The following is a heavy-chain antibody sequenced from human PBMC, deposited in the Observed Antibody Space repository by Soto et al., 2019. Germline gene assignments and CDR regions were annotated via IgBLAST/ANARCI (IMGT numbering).Heavy chain of an antibody. V-gene: IGHV1-2*04. Sequence: GASVKVSCKASGYTFTGYYMHWVRQAPGQGLEWMGWINPNSGGTNYAQKFQGWVTMTRDTSISTAYMELSRLRSDDTAVYYCARGSRAVGFDIVATIRTHYYYYYMDVWGKGTTVTVSS. CDR1: GYTFTGYY. CDR3: ARGSRAVGFDIVATIRTHYYYYYMDV. D-gene: IGHD5-12*01. J-gene: IGHJ6*03. CDR2: INPNSGGT.